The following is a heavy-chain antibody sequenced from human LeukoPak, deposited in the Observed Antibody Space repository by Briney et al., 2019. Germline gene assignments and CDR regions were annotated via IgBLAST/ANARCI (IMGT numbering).Heavy chain of an antibody. CDR3: ARGPKTYSSGWSPSGYYYGMDV. Sequence: ASVKVSCKASGYTFTSYEINWVRQATGQGLVWMGWMNPNSGNTGYAQKFQGRVTMTRNTSISTAYMELSSLRSEDTAVYYCARGPKTYSSGWSPSGYYYGMDVWGQGTTVTVSS. D-gene: IGHD6-19*01. J-gene: IGHJ6*02. CDR1: GYTFTSYE. CDR2: MNPNSGNT. V-gene: IGHV1-8*01.